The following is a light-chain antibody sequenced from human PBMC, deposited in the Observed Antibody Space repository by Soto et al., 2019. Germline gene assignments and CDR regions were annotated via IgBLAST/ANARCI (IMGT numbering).Light chain of an antibody. V-gene: IGKV3-20*01. CDR3: QNFGDSPFT. CDR2: GAS. CDR1: ESISSHY. J-gene: IGKJ3*01. Sequence: EVVLMQSPDTLSLSPGERATLSCRASESISSHYIAWYQHKPGQPPRFLIFGASTRATGIPYRFSGSWSGTDFTLTISRLEPEDFAMYYCQNFGDSPFTFGPGTKVDIK.